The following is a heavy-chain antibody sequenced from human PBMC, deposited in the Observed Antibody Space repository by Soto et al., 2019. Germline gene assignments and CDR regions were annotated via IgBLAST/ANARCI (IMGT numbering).Heavy chain of an antibody. CDR2: IYHSGST. V-gene: IGHV4-30-4*01. CDR3: ATGIGWQIDY. J-gene: IGHJ4*02. D-gene: IGHD6-19*01. CDR1: GGSISSGDYY. Sequence: SETLSLTCTVSGGSISSGDYYWSWIRQPPGKGLEWIGYIYHSGSTNYNPSLKSRVTISVDTPKNQFSLRLTSVTAADTAVYYCATGIGWQIDYWGQGTLVTVSS.